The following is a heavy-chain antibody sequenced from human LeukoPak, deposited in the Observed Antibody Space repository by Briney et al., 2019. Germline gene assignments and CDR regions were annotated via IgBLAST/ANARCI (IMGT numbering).Heavy chain of an antibody. Sequence: TLXXXCXVSGGSISSSSYYWGWIRQPPGKGLEWIGSIYYSGSTNYNPSLKSRVTISVDTSKNQFSLELSSVTAADTAVYYCARVRVAATTLTFDYWGQGTLVTVSS. D-gene: IGHD2-15*01. J-gene: IGHJ4*02. CDR1: GGSISSSSYY. V-gene: IGHV4-39*01. CDR2: IYYSGST. CDR3: ARVRVAATTLTFDY.